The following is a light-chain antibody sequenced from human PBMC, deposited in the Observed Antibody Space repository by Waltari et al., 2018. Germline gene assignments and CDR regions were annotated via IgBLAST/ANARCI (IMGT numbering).Light chain of an antibody. CDR1: DSDVGAYDF. Sequence: QSALTQPASVSGSPGQSITISCSGTDSDVGAYDFVSWYQQHPGKAPHLIIYEVSNRPSGSSSRFSAAKSGNTASLTISGLQAEYEADYYCSSYTTSSAPGVFGTGTRVTVL. J-gene: IGLJ1*01. CDR3: SSYTTSSAPGV. CDR2: EVS. V-gene: IGLV2-14*01.